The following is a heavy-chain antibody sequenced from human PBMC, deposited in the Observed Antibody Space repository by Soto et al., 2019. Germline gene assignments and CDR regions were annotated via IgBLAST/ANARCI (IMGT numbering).Heavy chain of an antibody. CDR2: IYWDDDK. V-gene: IGHV2-5*02. CDR3: SHRVLRTVFGLVTTTAIYFDF. Sequence: QITLNESGPTVVRPTETLTLTCRFSGFSLTTSGVGVGWIRQSPVKAPKWLALIYWDDDKRYSASLKSRLTSINDYSKHQVVLTVSDLDPTDTATYYCSHRVLRTVFGLVTTTAIYFDFWGQGTPVAVSS. CDR1: GFSLTTSGVG. J-gene: IGHJ4*02. D-gene: IGHD3-3*01.